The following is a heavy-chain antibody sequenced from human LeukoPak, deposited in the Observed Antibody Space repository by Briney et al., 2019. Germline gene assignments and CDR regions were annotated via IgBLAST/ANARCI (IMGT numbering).Heavy chain of an antibody. Sequence: GGSLSLSGAATGFNDRSNYMSWVRPAPGPGLEWVSVIYSGGSTYYANSVKGRFTLSRENSQHPLYIQMNNLRANNTAVYYCARDSSGYCYPNYFDYWGQGTLVTVSS. CDR1: GFNDRSNY. V-gene: IGHV3-66*02. D-gene: IGHD3-22*01. J-gene: IGHJ4*02. CDR3: ARDSSGYCYPNYFDY. CDR2: IYSGGST.